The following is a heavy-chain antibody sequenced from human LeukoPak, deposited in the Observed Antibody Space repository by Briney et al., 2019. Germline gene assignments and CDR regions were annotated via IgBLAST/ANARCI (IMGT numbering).Heavy chain of an antibody. CDR1: GFTFSNYA. CDR3: AKVPDTRGSWYWFGP. J-gene: IGHJ5*02. Sequence: PGGSLRLSCRASGFTFSNYAMHWVRQAPGKGLEWVAVISSDGRTNYYVDSVKGRFTISRDNSKNTLYPQLNSLRIEDTAVYYCAKVPDTRGSWYWFGPWGQGTLVIVSS. V-gene: IGHV3-30-3*01. D-gene: IGHD2-2*01. CDR2: ISSDGRTN.